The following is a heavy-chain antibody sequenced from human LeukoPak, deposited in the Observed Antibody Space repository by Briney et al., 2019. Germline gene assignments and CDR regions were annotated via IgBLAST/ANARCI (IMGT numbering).Heavy chain of an antibody. CDR2: VNRDGSET. CDR1: GFTLSNHW. D-gene: IGHD2-8*01. V-gene: IGHV3-7*03. CDR3: VRNNAMDV. Sequence: GGSLRLSCAASGFTLSNHWMTWVRQVPGRGPEWVANVNRDGSETYYLDSVKGRFTISRDNAKSSLNLQMNSLRAEDTALYYCVRNNAMDVWGQGTAVIVSS. J-gene: IGHJ6*02.